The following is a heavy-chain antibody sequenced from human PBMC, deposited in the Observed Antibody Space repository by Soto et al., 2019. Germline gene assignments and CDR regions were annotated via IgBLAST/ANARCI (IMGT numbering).Heavy chain of an antibody. CDR3: ARGRDNWNSDAFDI. J-gene: IGHJ3*02. Sequence: ASGYTFTSYDINWVRQATGQGLEWMGWMNPNSGNTGYAQKFQGRVTMTRNTSISTAYMELSSLRSEDTAVYYCARGRDNWNSDAFDIWGQGTMVTVSS. CDR2: MNPNSGNT. CDR1: GYTFTSYD. D-gene: IGHD1-7*01. V-gene: IGHV1-8*01.